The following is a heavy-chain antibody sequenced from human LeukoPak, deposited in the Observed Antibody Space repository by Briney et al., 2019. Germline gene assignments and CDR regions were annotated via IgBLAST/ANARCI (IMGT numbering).Heavy chain of an antibody. CDR1: GFTFRSYA. J-gene: IGHJ4*02. Sequence: GGSLRLSCAASGFTFRSYAMHWVRQAPGKGLEWVAVISYDGDDGSNKYYADSVKGRFTISRDNSKNTLYLQMNSLRAEDTAVYYCARDLGYGDYCAVYWGQGTLVTVSS. V-gene: IGHV3-30-3*01. CDR3: ARDLGYGDYCAVY. CDR2: ISYDGDDGSNK. D-gene: IGHD4-17*01.